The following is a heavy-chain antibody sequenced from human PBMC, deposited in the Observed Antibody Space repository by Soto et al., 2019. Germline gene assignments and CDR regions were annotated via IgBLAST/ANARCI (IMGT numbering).Heavy chain of an antibody. D-gene: IGHD6-13*01. CDR3: ARTAYSSSWLTLDF. CDR2: IFSNDEK. Sequence: QVTLKESGPVLVKPTETLTLTCTVSGFSLSNATMGVSWIRQPPGKALEWLAHIFSNDEKSYSTSLKRRLTISKDTPKSQVILTMTNMDPVDTATYYCARTAYSSSWLTLDFGGQGTLVTVSS. V-gene: IGHV2-26*01. CDR1: GFSLSNATMG. J-gene: IGHJ4*02.